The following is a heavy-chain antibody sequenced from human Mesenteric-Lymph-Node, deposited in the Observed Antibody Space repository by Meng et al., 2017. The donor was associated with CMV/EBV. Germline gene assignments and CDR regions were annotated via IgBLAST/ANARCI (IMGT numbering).Heavy chain of an antibody. CDR2: IFPGDSYS. J-gene: IGHJ4*02. CDR1: GYNFANSW. Sequence: GESLKISCKGSGYNFANSWIAWVRQMPGKGLEWMAIIFPGDSYSTYSPSFQGQVSMSVDKSISTAYLHWSSLKASDTAIYYCARQRGWGSGYFSDYWGQGTLVTVSS. D-gene: IGHD3-22*01. CDR3: ARQRGWGSGYFSDY. V-gene: IGHV5-51*01.